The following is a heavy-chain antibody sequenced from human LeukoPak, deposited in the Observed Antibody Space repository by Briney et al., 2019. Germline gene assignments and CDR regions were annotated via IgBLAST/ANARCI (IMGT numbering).Heavy chain of an antibody. CDR1: GFTFSDYG. J-gene: IGHJ5*02. Sequence: SGGSLRLSCAASGFTFSDYGMNWVRQAPGKGLEWVSAISGSGGSTYYADSVKGRFTISRDNAKNSLYLQMSSLRAEDTAVYYCARDYYYGSGSHIGHRRYNWFDPWGQGTLVTVSS. V-gene: IGHV3-21*01. CDR3: ARDYYYGSGSHIGHRRYNWFDP. CDR2: ISGSGGST. D-gene: IGHD3-10*01.